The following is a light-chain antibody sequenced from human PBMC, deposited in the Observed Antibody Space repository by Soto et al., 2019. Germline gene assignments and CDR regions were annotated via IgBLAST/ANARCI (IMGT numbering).Light chain of an antibody. J-gene: IGKJ4*01. CDR3: HQRSPLLT. V-gene: IGKV3-11*01. Sequence: RFSQRDSSSLDWYKPNPAQAPRLLLYAAWTRATRTTARFSGSGSGIDLTLTSRRLEHEDFAVYYCHQRSPLLTFGGGTKVDIK. CDR1: QRDSSS. CDR2: AAW.